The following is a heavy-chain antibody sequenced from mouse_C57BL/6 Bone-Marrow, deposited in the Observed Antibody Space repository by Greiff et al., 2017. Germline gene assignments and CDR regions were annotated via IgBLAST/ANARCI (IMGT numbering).Heavy chain of an antibody. D-gene: IGHD2-3*01. CDR3: GGWLLRGYYAMDY. J-gene: IGHJ4*01. Sequence: EVQLQQSGPELVKPGASVKISCKASGYTFTDYYMNWVKQSHGKSLEWIGDINPNNGGTSYNQKFKGKATLTVDKSSSTAYMELRSLTSEDSAVYYCGGWLLRGYYAMDYWGQGTSVTVSS. V-gene: IGHV1-26*01. CDR1: GYTFTDYY. CDR2: INPNNGGT.